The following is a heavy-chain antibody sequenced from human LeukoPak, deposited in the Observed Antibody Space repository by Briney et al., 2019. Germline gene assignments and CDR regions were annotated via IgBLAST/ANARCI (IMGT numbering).Heavy chain of an antibody. CDR1: GFTFSSYE. Sequence: PGGSLRLSCAASGFTFSSYEMIWVRQAPGKGLKWVSYISTGGSTIYYADSMKGRFTISRDNAKNSLYLQMNSLRAEDTAVYYCAREKRSGSYQGGWFDPWGQGTLVTVSS. D-gene: IGHD1-26*01. J-gene: IGHJ5*02. CDR3: AREKRSGSYQGGWFDP. V-gene: IGHV3-48*03. CDR2: ISTGGSTI.